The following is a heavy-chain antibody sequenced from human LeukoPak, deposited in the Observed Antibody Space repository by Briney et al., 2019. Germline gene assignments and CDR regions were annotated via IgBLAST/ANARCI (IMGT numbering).Heavy chain of an antibody. D-gene: IGHD3-10*01. Sequence: SETLSLTCTVSGGSISSYYWSWIRQPPGKGLEWIGYIYYSGSTNYNPSLKSRVTISVDTSKNRFSLKLSSVTAADTAVYYCARGRSYIWFDPWGQGTLVTVSS. CDR1: GGSISSYY. CDR3: ARGRSYIWFDP. CDR2: IYYSGST. V-gene: IGHV4-59*01. J-gene: IGHJ5*02.